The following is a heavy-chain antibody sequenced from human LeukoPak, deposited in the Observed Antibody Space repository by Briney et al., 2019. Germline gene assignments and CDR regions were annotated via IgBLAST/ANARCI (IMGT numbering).Heavy chain of an antibody. Sequence: SETLSLTCAVSGYSISSGYYWGWIRQAPGKGLEWIGSIYHSGSTHYNPSLKSRVTISVYTPKNQFSLKLSAVTAADTAVYYCARKGTSSYFDFWGQGILVTVSS. CDR3: ARKGTSSYFDF. J-gene: IGHJ4*02. D-gene: IGHD2-2*01. V-gene: IGHV4-38-2*01. CDR1: GYSISSGYY. CDR2: IYHSGST.